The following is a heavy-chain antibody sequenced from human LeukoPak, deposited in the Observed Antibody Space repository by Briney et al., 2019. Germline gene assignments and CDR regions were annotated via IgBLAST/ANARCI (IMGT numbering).Heavy chain of an antibody. Sequence: ASVKVSCKASGYTFTGYYMHWVRQAPGQGLEWMGWINPNSGGTNYAQKFQGRVTMTRDTSISTAYMELSRLRSDDTAVYYCARAGFIVGATGRNWFDPWGQGTLVTVSS. J-gene: IGHJ5*02. CDR1: GYTFTGYY. V-gene: IGHV1-2*02. D-gene: IGHD1-26*01. CDR3: ARAGFIVGATGRNWFDP. CDR2: INPNSGGT.